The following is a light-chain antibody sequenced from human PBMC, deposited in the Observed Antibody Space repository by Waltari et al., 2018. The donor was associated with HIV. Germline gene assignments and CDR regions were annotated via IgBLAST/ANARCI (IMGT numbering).Light chain of an antibody. CDR2: KDS. J-gene: IGLJ3*02. Sequence: SYGLTQPPSVSVSPGQTATITCSGDALPKQYAYWYQQKPGQAPVMVIYKDSERPSGIPERFSGSSSATTVTLTISGAQAEDEADYYCQSSDISGNYWVFGGGTKLTVL. V-gene: IGLV3-25*03. CDR3: QSSDISGNYWV. CDR1: ALPKQY.